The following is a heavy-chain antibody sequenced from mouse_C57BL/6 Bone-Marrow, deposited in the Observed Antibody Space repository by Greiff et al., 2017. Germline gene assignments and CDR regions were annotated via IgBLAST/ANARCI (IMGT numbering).Heavy chain of an antibody. D-gene: IGHD4-1*01. Sequence: EVQLQESGGGLVQPGGSLKLSCAASGFTFSDYGMAWVRQAPRKGPEWVAFISNLAYSIYYADTVTGRFTISRENAKNTLYLEMSSLRSEDTAMYYCARPSNWDNAMDYWGQGTSVTVSS. V-gene: IGHV5-15*01. CDR2: ISNLAYSI. CDR3: ARPSNWDNAMDY. CDR1: GFTFSDYG. J-gene: IGHJ4*01.